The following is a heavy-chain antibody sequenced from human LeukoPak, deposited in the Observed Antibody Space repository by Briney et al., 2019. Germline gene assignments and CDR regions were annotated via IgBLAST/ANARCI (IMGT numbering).Heavy chain of an antibody. Sequence: PGGSLRLSCAASGFTVSSNYMSWVHQAPGKGLEWVSIIYRVGSTFYADSVEGRFTISRDNSKNTLYLQMNSLRVEDTAIYYCARDGGNNSWYGMDVWGQGTTVTVSS. CDR2: IYRVGST. V-gene: IGHV3-66*01. J-gene: IGHJ6*02. D-gene: IGHD4-23*01. CDR1: GFTVSSNY. CDR3: ARDGGNNSWYGMDV.